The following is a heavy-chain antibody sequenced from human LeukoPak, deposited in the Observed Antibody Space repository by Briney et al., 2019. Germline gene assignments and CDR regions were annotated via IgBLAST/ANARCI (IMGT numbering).Heavy chain of an antibody. J-gene: IGHJ4*02. Sequence: PGGSLRLSCAASRFTFSSYAMHWVRQAPRKGLEYVSAISSNGGSTYYANSVKGRFTISRDNSKNTLYLQMGSLRAEDMAVYYCAREGLYSGSYFFDYWGQGTLVTVSS. CDR1: RFTFSSYA. CDR2: ISSNGGST. D-gene: IGHD1-26*01. V-gene: IGHV3-64*01. CDR3: AREGLYSGSYFFDY.